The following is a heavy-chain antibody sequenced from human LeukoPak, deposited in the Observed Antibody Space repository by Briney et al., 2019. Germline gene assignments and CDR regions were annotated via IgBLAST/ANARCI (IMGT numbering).Heavy chain of an antibody. J-gene: IGHJ4*02. CDR3: ARESSGYYPFHY. D-gene: IGHD3-22*01. Sequence: SETLSLTCTVSGYSISSGYYWGWIRQPPGKGLEWIGSIYHSGSTYYNPSLKSRVTISVDTSKNQFSLKLSSVTAADTAVYYCARESSGYYPFHYWGQGTLVTVSS. V-gene: IGHV4-38-2*02. CDR1: GYSISSGYY. CDR2: IYHSGST.